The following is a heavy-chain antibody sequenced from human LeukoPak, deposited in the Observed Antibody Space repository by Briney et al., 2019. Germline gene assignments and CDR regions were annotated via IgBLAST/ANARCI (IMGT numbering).Heavy chain of an antibody. CDR3: ARDSRLRDSERLLFPLDY. CDR1: GYIVTTYG. V-gene: IGHV1-18*01. D-gene: IGHD3-3*01. CDR2: ISSYNGNT. J-gene: IGHJ4*02. Sequence: ASVKVSCKASGYIVTTYGISWVRQAPGQGLEWMGWISSYNGNTIYAQRFQGRLTMTTDTSTSTAYMELRSLRSDDTAVYYCARDSRLRDSERLLFPLDYWGQGALVTVSS.